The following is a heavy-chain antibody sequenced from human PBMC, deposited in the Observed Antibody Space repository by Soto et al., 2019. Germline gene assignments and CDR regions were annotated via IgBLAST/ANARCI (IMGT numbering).Heavy chain of an antibody. V-gene: IGHV4-34*01. D-gene: IGHD6-13*01. CDR2: INHSGST. Sequence: SETLSLTCAVYGGSFSGYYWSWIRQPPGKGLEWIGEINHSGSTNYNPSLKSRVTISVDTSKNQFSLKLSFVTAADTAVYYCARAPYSIAAAGTSLFDYWGQGTLVTVSS. CDR1: GGSFSGYY. CDR3: ARAPYSIAAAGTSLFDY. J-gene: IGHJ4*02.